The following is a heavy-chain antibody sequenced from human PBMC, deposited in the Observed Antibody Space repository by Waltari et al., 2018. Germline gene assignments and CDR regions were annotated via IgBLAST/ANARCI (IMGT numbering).Heavy chain of an antibody. CDR2: INPNSGGT. CDR3: ARAAGGAYCGGDCYWGWFDP. CDR1: GYTFTGYY. Sequence: QVQLVQSGAEVKKPGASVTVSCKASGYTFTGYYMHWVRQAPGHGLEWMGWINPNSGGTNYAQKFQGRVTMTRDTSISTAYMELSRLRSDDTAVYYCARAAGGAYCGGDCYWGWFDPWGQGTLVTVSS. D-gene: IGHD2-21*01. V-gene: IGHV1-2*02. J-gene: IGHJ5*02.